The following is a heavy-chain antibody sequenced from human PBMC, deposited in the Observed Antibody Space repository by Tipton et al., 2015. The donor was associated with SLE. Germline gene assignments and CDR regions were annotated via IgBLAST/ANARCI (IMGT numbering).Heavy chain of an antibody. D-gene: IGHD6-13*01. CDR3: ARRRAAVPFDY. V-gene: IGHV4-59*12. CDR1: GVSISSYY. CDR2: IYYSGST. Sequence: TLSLTCTVSGVSISSYYWSWIRQPPGKGLEWIGYIYYSGSTNYNPSLKSRVTISVDTSKNQFSLKLGSVTAADTAVYYCARRRAAVPFDYWGQGTLVTVS. J-gene: IGHJ4*02.